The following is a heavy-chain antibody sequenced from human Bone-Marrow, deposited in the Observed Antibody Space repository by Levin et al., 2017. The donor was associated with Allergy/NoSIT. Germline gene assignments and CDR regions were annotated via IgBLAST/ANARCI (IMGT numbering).Heavy chain of an antibody. CDR1: GGSISSYY. V-gene: IGHV4-59*01. CDR2: IYYSGST. CDR3: ARGRRYYYGMDV. Sequence: SETLSLTCTVSGGSISSYYWSWIRQPLGKGLEWIGYIYYSGSTNYNPSLKSRVTISVDTSKNQFSLKLSSVTAADTAVYYCARGRRYYYGMDVWGQGTTVTVSS. J-gene: IGHJ6*02.